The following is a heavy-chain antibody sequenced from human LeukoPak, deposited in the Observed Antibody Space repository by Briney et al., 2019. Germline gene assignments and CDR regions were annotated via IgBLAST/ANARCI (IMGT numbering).Heavy chain of an antibody. CDR2: ISGSGGKT. Sequence: PGGSLRLSCAASGFTFSSYGMNWVRQAPGKGLEWVSSISGSGGKTYYADSVKGRFTISRDNAKNSLYLQMNSLRAEDTAVYYCARVAPSGSYGYWGQGTLVTVSS. V-gene: IGHV3-21*01. D-gene: IGHD1-26*01. CDR1: GFTFSSYG. J-gene: IGHJ4*02. CDR3: ARVAPSGSYGY.